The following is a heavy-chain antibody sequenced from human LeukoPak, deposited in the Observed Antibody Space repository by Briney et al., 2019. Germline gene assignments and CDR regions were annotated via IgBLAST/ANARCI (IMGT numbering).Heavy chain of an antibody. CDR3: ARVFGSYCSSTSCYGDYYYYYMDV. CDR1: GGTFSSYA. CDR2: IIPIFGKA. J-gene: IGHJ6*03. V-gene: IGHV1-69*13. D-gene: IGHD2-2*01. Sequence: SVKVSCKASGGTFSSYAISWVRQAPGQGLEWMGGIIPIFGKANYAQKFQGRVTITADESTSTAYMELSSLRSEDTAVYYCARVFGSYCSSTSCYGDYYYYYMDVWGKGTTVTVSS.